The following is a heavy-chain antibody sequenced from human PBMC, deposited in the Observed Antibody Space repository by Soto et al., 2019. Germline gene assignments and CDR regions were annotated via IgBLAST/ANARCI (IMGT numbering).Heavy chain of an antibody. CDR1: GFTFISYA. CDR2: ISSNGGST. J-gene: IGHJ5*02. Sequence: PGGSLILSCSASGFTFISYAMHWVRQAPGKGLEYVSAISSNGGSTYYADSVKGRFTISRDNSKNTLYLQMSSLRAEDTAVYYCVTVPADIYNWFDPWGQGTLVSSPQ. CDR3: VTVPADIYNWFDP. D-gene: IGHD2-2*01. V-gene: IGHV3-64D*08.